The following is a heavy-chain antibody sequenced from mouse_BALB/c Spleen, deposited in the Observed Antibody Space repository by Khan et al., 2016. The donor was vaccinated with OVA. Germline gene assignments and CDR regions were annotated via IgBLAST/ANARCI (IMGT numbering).Heavy chain of an antibody. CDR1: GYTFTSYW. CDR3: ERENYYGRSCYAMDY. J-gene: IGHJ4*01. Sequence: DLVKPGASVKLSCKASGYTFTSYWIIWIKQRPGQGLEWIGRIGPGSSNAYYNDMFKDKATLTVDTSSNTAYIQLSSLSSEDSAVYVCERENYYGRSCYAMDYWGQGTSVTVSA. V-gene: IGHV1S41*01. CDR2: IGPGSSNA. D-gene: IGHD1-1*01.